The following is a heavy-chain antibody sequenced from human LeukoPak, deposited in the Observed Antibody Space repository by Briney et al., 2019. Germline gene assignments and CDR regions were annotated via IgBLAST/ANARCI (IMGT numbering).Heavy chain of an antibody. Sequence: SQTLSLTCAISGDSVSRDTAAWNWVRQSPSRGLEWLGRTYYRSKWYNDYAVSVKSRITINPDTSKNQFSLQLNSVTLEDTAVYYCARDRAGSSWYYFDNWGQGSLVTVSS. J-gene: IGHJ4*02. CDR1: GDSVSRDTAA. CDR3: ARDRAGSSWYYFDN. D-gene: IGHD6-13*01. V-gene: IGHV6-1*01. CDR2: TYYRSKWYN.